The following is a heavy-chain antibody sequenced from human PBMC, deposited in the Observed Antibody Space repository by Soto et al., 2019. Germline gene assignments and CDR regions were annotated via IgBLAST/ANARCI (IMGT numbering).Heavy chain of an antibody. CDR1: GGSISTGGHY. D-gene: IGHD3-9*01. CDR3: ARFRYYDSLTGYYFASFDL. V-gene: IGHV4-31*03. Sequence: QVQLQESGPGLVKPSQTLSLTCTVSGGSISTGGHYWIWIRQHPGKGLEWIANIYYSGSTYYNPSLKSRVVISVDMSKLQVSLTLSSVTAADTAVYYCARFRYYDSLTGYYFASFDLWGQGTLVTVSS. J-gene: IGHJ2*01. CDR2: IYYSGST.